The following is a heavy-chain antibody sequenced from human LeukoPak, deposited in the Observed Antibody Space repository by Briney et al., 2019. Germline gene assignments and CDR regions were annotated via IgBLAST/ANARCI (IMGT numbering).Heavy chain of an antibody. J-gene: IGHJ4*02. Sequence: PGGSLRLSCAASGFTFSSYAMHWVRQAPGKGLEWVAVISYDGSNKYYADSVKGRFTISRDNSKNTLYLQMNSLRAEDTAVYYCAREARGGSRPFDYWGQGTLVTVSS. D-gene: IGHD2-2*01. CDR1: GFTFSSYA. V-gene: IGHV3-30-3*01. CDR3: AREARGGSRPFDY. CDR2: ISYDGSNK.